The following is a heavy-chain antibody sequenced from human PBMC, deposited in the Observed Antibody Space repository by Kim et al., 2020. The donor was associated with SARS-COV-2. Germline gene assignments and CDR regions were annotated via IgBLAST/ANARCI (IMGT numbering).Heavy chain of an antibody. Sequence: YAQEVRGRVTITADDSTSTAYRELARLRSEDTAVYYCARDGGDGDGYHDVWGQGTLVTVSS. D-gene: IGHD5-12*01. V-gene: IGHV1-69*01. CDR3: ARDGGDGDGYHDV. J-gene: IGHJ4*02.